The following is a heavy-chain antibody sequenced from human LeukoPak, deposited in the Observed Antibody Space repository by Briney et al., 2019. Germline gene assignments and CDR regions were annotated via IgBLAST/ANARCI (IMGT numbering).Heavy chain of an antibody. CDR3: AKDLESYGVDAFDI. V-gene: IGHV3-23*01. CDR2: ISGSGGST. CDR1: GFTFSTYA. D-gene: IGHD3-16*01. J-gene: IGHJ3*02. Sequence: PGGSLRLSCAASGFTFSTYAMSWVRQAPGKGQEWVSGISGSGGSTFYADSVKGRFTISRDNSKNTLYLQMSSLRAEDTAVYYCAKDLESYGVDAFDIWGQGTMVTVSS.